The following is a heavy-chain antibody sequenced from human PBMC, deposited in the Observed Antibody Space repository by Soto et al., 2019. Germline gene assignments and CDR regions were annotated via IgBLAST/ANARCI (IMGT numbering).Heavy chain of an antibody. V-gene: IGHV1-69*01. Sequence: QVQLVQSGAEVKKPGSSVKVSCKASGGTFSSYAISWVRQAPEQGLEWMGGIIPIFGTANYAQKFQGRVTITADESTSTAYMELSSLRSEDTAVYYCASDIVVVVAATPADYYYYGMDVWGQGTTVTVSS. D-gene: IGHD2-15*01. CDR1: GGTFSSYA. J-gene: IGHJ6*02. CDR2: IIPIFGTA. CDR3: ASDIVVVVAATPADYYYYGMDV.